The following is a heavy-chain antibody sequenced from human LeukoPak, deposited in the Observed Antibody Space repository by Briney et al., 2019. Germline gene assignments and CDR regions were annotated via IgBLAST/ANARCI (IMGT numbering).Heavy chain of an antibody. V-gene: IGHV3-23*01. CDR2: ISGSGGST. CDR1: GFTFSSYA. J-gene: IGHJ6*02. D-gene: IGHD3-10*01. CDR3: AKSMVRGVMGYYYGMDV. Sequence: GGSQRLSCAASGFTFSSYAMSWVRQAPGKGLEWASAISGSGGSTYYADSVKGRFTISRDNSKNTLYLQMNSLRAEDTAVYYCAKSMVRGVMGYYYGMDVWGQGTTVTVSS.